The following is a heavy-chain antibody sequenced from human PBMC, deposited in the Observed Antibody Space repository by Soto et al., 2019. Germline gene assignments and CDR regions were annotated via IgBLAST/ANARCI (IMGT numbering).Heavy chain of an antibody. V-gene: IGHV3-33*01. D-gene: IGHD3-22*01. Sequence: GGSLRLSCAASGFTFSSYGMHWVRQAPGKGLEWVAVIWYDGSNKYYADSVKGRFTISRDNSKNTLYLQMNSLRAEDTAVYYCARDGLEEPYYYYDSSGYENIDYWGQGTLVTVPS. J-gene: IGHJ4*02. CDR2: IWYDGSNK. CDR1: GFTFSSYG. CDR3: ARDGLEEPYYYYDSSGYENIDY.